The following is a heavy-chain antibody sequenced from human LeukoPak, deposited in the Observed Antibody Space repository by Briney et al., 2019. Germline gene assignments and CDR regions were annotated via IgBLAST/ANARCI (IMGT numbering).Heavy chain of an antibody. CDR3: AKDPCRGYSYGYTSNPRLCAFDY. Sequence: PGRSLRLSCAASGFTFSSYGMHLVRQAPGEGLEWVGVISYDGSNQYYADSVKGRFTISRDNSKNTLYLQVNSLREEDTALYYCAKDPCRGYSYGYTSNPRLCAFDYWGQGTLVTVSS. CDR2: ISYDGSNQ. D-gene: IGHD5-18*01. CDR1: GFTFSSYG. V-gene: IGHV3-30*18. J-gene: IGHJ4*02.